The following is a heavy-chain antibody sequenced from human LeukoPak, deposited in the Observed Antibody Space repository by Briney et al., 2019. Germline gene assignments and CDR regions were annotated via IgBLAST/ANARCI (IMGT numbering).Heavy chain of an antibody. CDR3: AREGPYFSSPVGATSLDY. J-gene: IGHJ4*02. CDR2: IYYSGST. V-gene: IGHV4-39*07. CDR1: GGSISSSSYY. Sequence: SETLSLTCTVSGGSISSSSYYWGWIRQPPGKGLEWIGSIYYSGSTYYNPSLKSRVTISVDTSKNQFSLKLSSVTAADTAVYYCAREGPYFSSPVGATSLDYWDQGTLVTVSS. D-gene: IGHD1-26*01.